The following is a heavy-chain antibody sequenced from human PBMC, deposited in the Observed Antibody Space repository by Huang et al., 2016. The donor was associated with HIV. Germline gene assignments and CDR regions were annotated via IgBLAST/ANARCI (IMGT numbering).Heavy chain of an antibody. CDR2: ISSNGSTR. D-gene: IGHD5-18*01. CDR3: ARDHSYGWFDY. J-gene: IGHJ4*02. V-gene: IGHV3-11*01. Sequence: QVQLVESGGGLVKPGGSLRLSCAASGFTCSDSYMSWMRPARGKGLEWVAYISSNGSTRYYADSVKGRFTISRDNAKNSLYLQMNSLRAEDTAVYYCARDHSYGWFDYWGQGTLVTVSS. CDR1: GFTCSDSY.